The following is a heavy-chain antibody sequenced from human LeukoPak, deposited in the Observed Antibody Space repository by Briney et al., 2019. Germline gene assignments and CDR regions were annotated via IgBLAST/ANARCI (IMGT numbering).Heavy chain of an antibody. D-gene: IGHD2-2*01. CDR1: GYTFTGYY. V-gene: IGHV1-2*06. J-gene: IGHJ4*02. CDR2: INPNSGGT. CDR3: AREEHCTSASCYLDY. Sequence: GASVKVSCKASGYTFTGYYMHWVRQAPGQGLEWMGRINPNSGGTAYAQKFQGRVTMTRDTSISTAYMELSRLRSDDTAVYYCAREEHCTSASCYLDYWGQGTLVTVSS.